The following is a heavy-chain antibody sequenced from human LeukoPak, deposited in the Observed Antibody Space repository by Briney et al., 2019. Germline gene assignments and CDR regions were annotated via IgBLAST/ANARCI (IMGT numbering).Heavy chain of an antibody. J-gene: IGHJ4*02. V-gene: IGHV3-23*01. Sequence: GGSLRLSCAASGFTFNNYAMSWVRQAPGKGLEWVSAISDDGGDTKYADSVKGRFTISRDNSKNTLYLQMNSLRAEDTAIYYCGKDWKLNYWGQGTLVTVSS. CDR2: ISDDGGDT. D-gene: IGHD1-1*01. CDR1: GFTFNNYA. CDR3: GKDWKLNY.